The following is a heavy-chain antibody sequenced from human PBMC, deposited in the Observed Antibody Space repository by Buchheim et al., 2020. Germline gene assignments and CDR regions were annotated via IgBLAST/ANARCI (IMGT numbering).Heavy chain of an antibody. CDR2: ISYDGSNK. CDR1: GFTFSSYG. Sequence: QVQLVESGGGVVQPGRSLRLSCAASGFTFSSYGMHWVRQAPGKGLEWVAVISYDGSNKYYADSVKGRFTISSDNSKNTLYLQMNSLRAEDTAVYYCATGYCSSTSCYYRRYYYYYGMDVWGQGTT. CDR3: ATGYCSSTSCYYRRYYYYYGMDV. V-gene: IGHV3-30*03. J-gene: IGHJ6*02. D-gene: IGHD2-2*01.